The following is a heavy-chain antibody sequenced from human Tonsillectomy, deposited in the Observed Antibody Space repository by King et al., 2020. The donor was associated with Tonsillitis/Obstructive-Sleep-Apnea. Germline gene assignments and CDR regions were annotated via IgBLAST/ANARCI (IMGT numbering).Heavy chain of an antibody. CDR2: IIPILGTA. CDR1: GGTFSSYA. D-gene: IGHD1/OR15-1a*01. CDR3: ARGRWNKYYYYYYMDV. Sequence: VQLVECGAEVKKPGSLVKVSCKASGGTFSSYAISGVRQAPGQGLEGMGGIIPILGTANYAQKCQGRVTITSDESTSTAYMELSSLRSEDSAVDYCARGRWNKYYYYYYMDVWGKGPTVTVS. J-gene: IGHJ6*03. V-gene: IGHV1-69*01.